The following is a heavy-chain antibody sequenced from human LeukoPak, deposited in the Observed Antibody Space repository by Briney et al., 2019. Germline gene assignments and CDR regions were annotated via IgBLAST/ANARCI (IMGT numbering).Heavy chain of an antibody. D-gene: IGHD3-3*01. Sequence: GGSLTLSCAASGFTFSSYGMHWVRQAPGKGLEWVAVIWYDGINKYYADSVKGRFTISRDNSKNTLHLQMNTQRAEDTGVYYCPSGGVVGINYYSGMDVWGQGTTVTVCS. CDR2: IWYDGINK. V-gene: IGHV3-33*08. CDR1: GFTFSSYG. CDR3: PSGGVVGINYYSGMDV. J-gene: IGHJ6*02.